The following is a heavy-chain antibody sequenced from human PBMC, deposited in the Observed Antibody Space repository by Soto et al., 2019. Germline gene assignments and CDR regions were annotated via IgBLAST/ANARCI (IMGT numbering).Heavy chain of an antibody. CDR2: ISGSGGST. CDR1: GFTFSSYA. J-gene: IGHJ4*02. V-gene: IGHV3-23*01. Sequence: HLWGSLRLSCASSGFTFSSYAMSWVRQAPGKGLEWVSAISGSGGSTYYADSVKGRFTISRDNSKNTLYLQMNSLRAEDTAVYYCATSDPFVDYWGQGTLVTVSS. CDR3: ATSDPFVDY.